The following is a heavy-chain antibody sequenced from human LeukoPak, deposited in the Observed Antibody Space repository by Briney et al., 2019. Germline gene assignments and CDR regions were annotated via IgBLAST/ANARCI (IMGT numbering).Heavy chain of an antibody. CDR2: IYPGDSDT. J-gene: IGHJ4*02. Sequence: GESLKISCKGTGYSFTSYWIGWVRQMPGKGLEWMGIIYPGDSDTRYSPSFPGQVTISADKSISTAYLQWSSLKASDTAMYYCARRRFDTTEDYFDYWGQGTLVTVSS. CDR3: ARRRFDTTEDYFDY. V-gene: IGHV5-51*01. CDR1: GYSFTSYW. D-gene: IGHD1-1*01.